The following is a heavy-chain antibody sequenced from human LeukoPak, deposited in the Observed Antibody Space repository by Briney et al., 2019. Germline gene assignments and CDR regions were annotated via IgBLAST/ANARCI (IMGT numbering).Heavy chain of an antibody. CDR2: ISSSSSYI. Sequence: GGSLRLSCAASGFTFSSYSMNWVRQAPGKGLEWVSSISSSSSYIYYADSVKGRFTISRDNAKNSLYRQMNSLRAEDTAVYYCARGYSSGLYYFDYWGQGTLVTVSS. CDR3: ARGYSSGLYYFDY. J-gene: IGHJ4*02. CDR1: GFTFSSYS. V-gene: IGHV3-21*01. D-gene: IGHD6-25*01.